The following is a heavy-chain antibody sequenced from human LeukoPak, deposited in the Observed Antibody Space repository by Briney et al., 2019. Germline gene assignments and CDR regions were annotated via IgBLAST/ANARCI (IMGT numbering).Heavy chain of an antibody. J-gene: IGHJ3*02. CDR2: IGASGSHT. Sequence: GGSLRLSCAASGFTFSIHGMNWVRQAPGKGLEWVSGIGASGSHTYFADSVKGRFSISRDNSKSTVYLQMNSLRAEDTAVYYCAKVIPSGSYSSAFDIWGQGTMVTVSS. V-gene: IGHV3-23*01. D-gene: IGHD1-26*01. CDR1: GFTFSIHG. CDR3: AKVIPSGSYSSAFDI.